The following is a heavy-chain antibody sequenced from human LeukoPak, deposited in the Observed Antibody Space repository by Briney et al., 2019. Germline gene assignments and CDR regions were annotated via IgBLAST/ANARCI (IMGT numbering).Heavy chain of an antibody. D-gene: IGHD3-22*01. CDR3: AKSTYYYDSSGGFDP. V-gene: IGHV3-23*01. CDR2: ISGSGGCT. J-gene: IGHJ5*02. Sequence: PGGSLRLSCAASGFTFSSYAMSWVRQAPGKGLEWVSAISGSGGCTYYADSVKGRFTISRDNSKNTLYLQMNSLRAEDTAVYYCAKSTYYYDSSGGFDPWGQGTLVTVSS. CDR1: GFTFSSYA.